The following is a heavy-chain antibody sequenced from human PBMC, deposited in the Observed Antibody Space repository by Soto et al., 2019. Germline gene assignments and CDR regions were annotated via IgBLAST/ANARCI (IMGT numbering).Heavy chain of an antibody. Sequence: QVQLVQSGAEVKKPGASVKVSCKASGYTFTSYGISWVRQAPGPGLEWMGWISAYNGNTNYAQTLQGRVTMTTATCTSTGYMERRSVRSDDTAVYYWAREHYGDFYRHPYCFQHWCQGTLETDST. CDR3: AREHYGDFYRHPYCFQH. CDR1: GYTFTSYG. J-gene: IGHJ1*01. CDR2: ISAYNGNT. D-gene: IGHD4-17*01. V-gene: IGHV1-18*01.